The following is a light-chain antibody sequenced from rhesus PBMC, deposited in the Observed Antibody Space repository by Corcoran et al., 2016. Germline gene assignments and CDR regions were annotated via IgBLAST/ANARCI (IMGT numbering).Light chain of an antibody. V-gene: IGKV1-28*03. CDR2: DAS. CDR3: LQHNSYPWT. CDR1: QGISSY. Sequence: DIQMTQSPSSLSASVGDTVTITCRASQGISSYLNWFQPKPGKAPKLLIYDASRLESGGPSRFSGSGAGTDFTFTSRSLQPEDFAAYYCLQHNSYPWTFGQGTKVEIK. J-gene: IGKJ1*01.